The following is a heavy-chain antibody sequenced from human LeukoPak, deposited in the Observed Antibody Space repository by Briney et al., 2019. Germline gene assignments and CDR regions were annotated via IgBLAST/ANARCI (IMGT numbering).Heavy chain of an antibody. J-gene: IGHJ1*01. D-gene: IGHD6-13*01. CDR2: IIPILGIA. CDR3: ASSSSWYEEYFQH. CDR1: GGTFSSYA. Sequence: ASVKVSCKASGGTFSSYAISWVRQAPGQGLEWMGRIIPILGIANYAQKFQGRVTITADKSTSTAYMELSSLRSEDTAVYYCASSSSWYEEYFQHWGQGTLVTVSS. V-gene: IGHV1-69*04.